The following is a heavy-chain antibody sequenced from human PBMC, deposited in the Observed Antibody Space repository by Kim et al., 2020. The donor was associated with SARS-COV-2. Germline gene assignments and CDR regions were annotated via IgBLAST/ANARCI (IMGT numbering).Heavy chain of an antibody. Sequence: YAQKLQGRVTMTTDTSTSTAYMELRSLRSDDTAVYYCATIYSSGWPLFDYWGQGTLVTVSS. D-gene: IGHD6-19*01. J-gene: IGHJ4*02. CDR3: ATIYSSGWPLFDY. V-gene: IGHV1-18*01.